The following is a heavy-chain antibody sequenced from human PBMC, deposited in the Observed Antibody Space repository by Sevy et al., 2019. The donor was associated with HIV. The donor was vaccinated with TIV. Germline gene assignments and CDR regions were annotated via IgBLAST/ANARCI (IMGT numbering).Heavy chain of an antibody. V-gene: IGHV3-7*03. CDR3: ARAGPLGDLDHFDR. CDR2: INQYGSQK. J-gene: IGHJ4*02. D-gene: IGHD2-21*01. CDR1: EFTFSRYW. Sequence: GGSLRLSCATSEFTFSRYWMTWVRQAPGKGLEWVVYINQYGSQKSYVNSVKGRFTISRDNSKNSLFLQMNSLRAEDTAVYYCARAGPLGDLDHFDRWGQGTLVTVSS.